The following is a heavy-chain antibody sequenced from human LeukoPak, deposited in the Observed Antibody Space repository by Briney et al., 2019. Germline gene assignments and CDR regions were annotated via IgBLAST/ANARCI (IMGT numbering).Heavy chain of an antibody. D-gene: IGHD1-1*01. Sequence: GGSLRLSCTASGFPFSNYWMHWVRQAPGKGLLWVSRINTDERTTDYADSVKGRFTISRDNARNTLYLQMNSLRVEDTAVYYCAKDFNWAFDYWGQGTLVTVSS. V-gene: IGHV3-74*01. J-gene: IGHJ4*02. CDR2: INTDERTT. CDR3: AKDFNWAFDY. CDR1: GFPFSNYW.